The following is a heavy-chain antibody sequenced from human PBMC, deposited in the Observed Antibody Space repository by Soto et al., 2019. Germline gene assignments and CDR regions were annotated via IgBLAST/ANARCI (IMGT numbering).Heavy chain of an antibody. CDR2: INAGNGNT. CDR1: GYTFASYA. D-gene: IGHD6-19*01. J-gene: IGHJ4*02. V-gene: IGHV1-3*01. Sequence: VSVKVSCKASGYTFASYAMHWVRQAPGQRLEWMGWINAGNGNTKYSQKFQGRVTITRDTFASTAYMELSSLRSEDTAVYYCARDHIAVAGTLDFWGQGTQVTVSS. CDR3: ARDHIAVAGTLDF.